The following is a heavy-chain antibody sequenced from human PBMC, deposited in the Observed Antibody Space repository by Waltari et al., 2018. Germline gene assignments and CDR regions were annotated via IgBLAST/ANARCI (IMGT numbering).Heavy chain of an antibody. V-gene: IGHV3-49*03. D-gene: IGHD3-3*01. J-gene: IGHJ4*02. Sequence: EVQLVESGGGLVQPGRSLRLSCTASGFTFGDYAMSWFRQAPGKGLEWVGFIRSKEYGGTTEYAASVKGRFTISRDDSKSIAYLQMNSLKTEDTAVYYCTTPLRFLEWLPDYWGQGTLVTVSS. CDR1: GFTFGDYA. CDR2: IRSKEYGGTT. CDR3: TTPLRFLEWLPDY.